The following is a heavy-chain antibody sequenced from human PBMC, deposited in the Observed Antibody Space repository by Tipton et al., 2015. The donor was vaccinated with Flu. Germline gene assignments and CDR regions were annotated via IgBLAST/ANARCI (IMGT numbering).Heavy chain of an antibody. J-gene: IGHJ6*02. CDR1: GFAVSSNY. V-gene: IGHV3-53*01. D-gene: IGHD2-2*02. CDR2: IYTGGTT. CDR3: ARRYCRTTNFYITEGGLDV. Sequence: AASGFAVSSNYMTWVRQAPGKGLEWVSIIYTGGTTYYSDSVKGRFIISRDNSKNTVYLQMNSLRAEDTAVYYCARRYCRTTNFYITEGGLDVWGQGTTVTISS.